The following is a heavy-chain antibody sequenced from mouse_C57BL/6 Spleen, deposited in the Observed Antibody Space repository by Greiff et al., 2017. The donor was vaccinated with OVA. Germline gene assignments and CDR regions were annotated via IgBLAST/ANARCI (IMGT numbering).Heavy chain of an antibody. CDR1: GFTFSDYG. Sequence: EVKLMESGGGLVKPGGSLKLSCAASGFTFSDYGMHWVRQAPEKGLEWVAYISSGSSTIYYADTVKGRFTISRDNAKNTLFLQMTSLRSEDTAMYYCAREGTTVVTPFAYWGQGTLVTVSA. CDR3: AREGTTVVTPFAY. J-gene: IGHJ3*01. D-gene: IGHD1-1*01. V-gene: IGHV5-17*01. CDR2: ISSGSSTI.